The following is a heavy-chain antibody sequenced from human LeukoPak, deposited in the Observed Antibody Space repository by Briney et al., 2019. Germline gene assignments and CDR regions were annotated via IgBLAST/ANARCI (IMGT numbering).Heavy chain of an antibody. D-gene: IGHD5-12*01. V-gene: IGHV4-59*01. J-gene: IGHJ4*02. CDR3: AREVASAGLDY. CDR1: GGFISSYY. CDR2: IYYSGST. Sequence: SETLSLTCTVSGGFISSYYWSWIRQPPGKGLEWIGYIYYSGSTNYNPSLKSRVTISVDTSKNQFSLKLSSVTAADTAVYYCAREVASAGLDYWGQGTLVTVSS.